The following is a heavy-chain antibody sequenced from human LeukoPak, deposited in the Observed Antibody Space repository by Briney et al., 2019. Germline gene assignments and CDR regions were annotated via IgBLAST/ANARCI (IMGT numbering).Heavy chain of an antibody. V-gene: IGHV4-34*01. J-gene: IGHJ5*02. CDR3: ARDGGKGRYNWFDP. Sequence: SETLSLTCAVYGGSFSGYYWSWIRQPPGKGLEWIGEINHSGSTNYNPSLKSRVTISVDRSKNQFSLKLSSVTAADTAVYYCARDGGKGRYNWFDPWGQGTLVTVSS. CDR1: GGSFSGYY. D-gene: IGHD3-16*01. CDR2: INHSGST.